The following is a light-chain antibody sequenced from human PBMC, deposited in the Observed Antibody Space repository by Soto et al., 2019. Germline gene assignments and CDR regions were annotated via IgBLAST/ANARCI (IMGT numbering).Light chain of an antibody. CDR3: QSYDSSLSGRVV. J-gene: IGLJ7*01. Sequence: QSVLTQPPSVSGAPGQRVTISCTGGSSSIGAGYDVHWYQHLPGTAPKLLIYGDSNRPSGVPDRFSGSKSGTSASLAITGLQAEDEGDYYCQSYDSSLSGRVVFGGGTLLTVL. CDR1: SSSIGAGYD. V-gene: IGLV1-40*01. CDR2: GDS.